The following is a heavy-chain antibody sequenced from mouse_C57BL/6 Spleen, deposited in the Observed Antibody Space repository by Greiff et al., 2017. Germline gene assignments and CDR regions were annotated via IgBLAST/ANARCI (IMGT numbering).Heavy chain of an antibody. CDR3: AREVTTVVGTTGWYFDV. Sequence: VQLQQSGPELVKPGATVKISCKASGYTFTDYYMNWVKQSHGKSLEWIGDINPNNGGTSYNQKFKGKATLTVDKSSSTAYMELRSLTSEDSAVYYCAREVTTVVGTTGWYFDVWGTGTTVTVSS. CDR2: INPNNGGT. CDR1: GYTFTDYY. J-gene: IGHJ1*03. V-gene: IGHV1-26*01. D-gene: IGHD1-1*01.